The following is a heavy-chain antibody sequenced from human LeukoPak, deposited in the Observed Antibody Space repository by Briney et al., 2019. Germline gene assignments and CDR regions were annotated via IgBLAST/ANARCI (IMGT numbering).Heavy chain of an antibody. V-gene: IGHV3-7*05. D-gene: IGHD1-26*01. Sequence: PGGSLRLSCAASGFTFSSYWMRWVRQAPGKGLDWVASINQDGSEKYYVDSVKGRFTIFRDNAKNSLYLQMNSLRADDTAVYYCARARGGSNSDYWGQGTLVTVSS. CDR3: ARARGGSNSDY. CDR1: GFTFSSYW. J-gene: IGHJ4*02. CDR2: INQDGSEK.